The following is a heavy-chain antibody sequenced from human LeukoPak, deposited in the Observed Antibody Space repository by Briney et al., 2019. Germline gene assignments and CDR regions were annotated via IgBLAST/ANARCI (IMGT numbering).Heavy chain of an antibody. Sequence: GGSLRLSCAASGFTFSSYGVHWVRQAPGKGLEWVAFIRYDGSNKYYADSVKGRFTISRDNSKNTLYLQMNSLRAEDTAVYYCAKDQEWELREVDPWGQGTQVTVSS. D-gene: IGHD1-26*01. CDR1: GFTFSSYG. V-gene: IGHV3-30*02. CDR2: IRYDGSNK. CDR3: AKDQEWELREVDP. J-gene: IGHJ5*02.